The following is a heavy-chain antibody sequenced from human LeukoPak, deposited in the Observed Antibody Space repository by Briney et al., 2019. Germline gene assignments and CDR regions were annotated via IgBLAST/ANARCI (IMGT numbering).Heavy chain of an antibody. CDR1: GFTFSSYA. CDR3: ARDYSGSYGYFDY. V-gene: IGHV3-33*08. CDR2: IWYDGSNK. J-gene: IGHJ4*02. Sequence: GGSLRLSCAASGFTFSSYAMSWVRQAPGKGLEWVAVIWYDGSNKYYADSVKGRFTISRDNSKNTLYLQMNSLRAEDTAVYYCARDYSGSYGYFDYWGQGTLVTVSS. D-gene: IGHD1-26*01.